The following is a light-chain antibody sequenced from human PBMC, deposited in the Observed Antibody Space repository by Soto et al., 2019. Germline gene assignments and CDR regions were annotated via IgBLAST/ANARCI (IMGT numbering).Light chain of an antibody. CDR3: QQYGSS. Sequence: EIVLTQSPGTLSLSPGERATLSCRASQSISSSYLAWYQQKPGQAPRLLIYGASNRATGIPKRFSGSGSGTDFTLTISRLEPEDFAVYYCQQYGSSFGQGTKVDIK. CDR1: QSISSSY. J-gene: IGKJ1*01. CDR2: GAS. V-gene: IGKV3-20*01.